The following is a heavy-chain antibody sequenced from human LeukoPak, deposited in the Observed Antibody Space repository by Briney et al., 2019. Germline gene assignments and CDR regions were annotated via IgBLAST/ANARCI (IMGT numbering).Heavy chain of an antibody. V-gene: IGHV3-66*01. CDR1: GFTFSSYG. Sequence: GGSLRLSCAASGFTFSSYGMHWVRQAPGKGLEWVSILYHGGSTYYADSVKGRFSISRDTSKNTLYLQMNSLRVEDTAVYYCATRRFGELTYWGQGTLVTVSS. J-gene: IGHJ4*02. CDR2: LYHGGST. D-gene: IGHD3-10*01. CDR3: ATRRFGELTY.